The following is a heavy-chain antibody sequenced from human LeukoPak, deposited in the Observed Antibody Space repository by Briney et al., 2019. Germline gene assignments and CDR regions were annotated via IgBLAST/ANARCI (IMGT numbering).Heavy chain of an antibody. CDR3: ARGWDRDCTSTSCYIAYN. Sequence: GESLRLSCAASGFIFSNYVMHWVRQPPGKGLEWVAVISYDGSSKYYADSVKGRFTISRDNSKNTLYLQMNSLRAEDTAVYYCARGWDRDCTSTSCYIAYNWGQGTLVSVSS. D-gene: IGHD2-2*02. V-gene: IGHV3-30-3*01. CDR1: GFIFSNYV. J-gene: IGHJ4*02. CDR2: ISYDGSSK.